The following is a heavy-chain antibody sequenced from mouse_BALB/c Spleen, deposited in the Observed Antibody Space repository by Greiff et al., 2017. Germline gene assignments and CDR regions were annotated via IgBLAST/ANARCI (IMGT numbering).Heavy chain of an antibody. CDR1: GFTFSDYY. Sequence: EVKLVESGGGLVKPGGSLKLSCAASGFTFSDYYMYWVRQTPEKRLEWVATISDGGSYTYYPDSVKGRFTISRDNAKNNLYLQMSSLKSEDTAMYYCARGYGYDAWFAYWGQGTLVTVSA. CDR3: ARGYGYDAWFAY. D-gene: IGHD2-2*01. V-gene: IGHV5-4*02. CDR2: ISDGGSYT. J-gene: IGHJ3*01.